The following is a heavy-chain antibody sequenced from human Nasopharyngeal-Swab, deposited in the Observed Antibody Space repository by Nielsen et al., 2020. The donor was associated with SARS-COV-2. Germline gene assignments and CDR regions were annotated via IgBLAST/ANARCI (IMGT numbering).Heavy chain of an antibody. J-gene: IGHJ6*03. CDR3: AREAFDSTTYYYYMDV. Sequence: GGSLRLSCAASGFTFSSYGMHWVRQATGKGLEWVSAIGTAGDTYYPGSVKGRFTISRENAKNSLYLQMNSLRAGDTAVYYCAREAFDSTTYYYYMDVWGKGTTVTVSS. CDR1: GFTFSSYG. CDR2: IGTAGDT. V-gene: IGHV3-13*01. D-gene: IGHD1-1*01.